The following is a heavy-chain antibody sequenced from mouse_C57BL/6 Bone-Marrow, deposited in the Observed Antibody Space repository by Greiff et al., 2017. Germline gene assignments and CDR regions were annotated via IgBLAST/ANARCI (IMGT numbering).Heavy chain of an antibody. CDR2: INPYNGGT. Sequence: EVQLQQSGPVLVKPGASVKMSCKASGYTFTDYYMNWVKQSHGKSLEWIGVINPYNGGTSYNQKFKGKATLTVDKSSSTAYMKLNSLTSEDSAVYYCARGPMTTVVVDYAMDYWGQGTSVTVSS. D-gene: IGHD1-1*01. V-gene: IGHV1-19*01. CDR1: GYTFTDYY. J-gene: IGHJ4*01. CDR3: ARGPMTTVVVDYAMDY.